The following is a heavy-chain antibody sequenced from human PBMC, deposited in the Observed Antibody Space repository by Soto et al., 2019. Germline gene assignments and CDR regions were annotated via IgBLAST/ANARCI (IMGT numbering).Heavy chain of an antibody. J-gene: IGHJ6*02. V-gene: IGHV1-3*01. CDR3: ARGLLEPPYYDFWSGYYTGIGYYYYGMDV. CDR2: INAGNGNT. Sequence: GASVKVSCKASGYTFTSYAMHWVRQAPGQRLEWMGWINAGNGNTKYSQKFQGRVTMTRNTSISTAYMELSSLRSEDTAVYYCARGLLEPPYYDFWSGYYTGIGYYYYGMDVWGQGTTVTVSS. CDR1: GYTFTSYA. D-gene: IGHD3-3*01.